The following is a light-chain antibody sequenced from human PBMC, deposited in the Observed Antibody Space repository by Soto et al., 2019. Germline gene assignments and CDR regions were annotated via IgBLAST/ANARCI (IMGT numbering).Light chain of an antibody. CDR3: QQYNNWPPIT. Sequence: EIVMTQSPATLSVSPGERATLSCRASQSVRSNVAWYQQNPCQAPRRLIYGASTRAAGIAARFSGTGSETECTLTISSLQSEDFAVYYGQQYNNWPPITFGQGTRMEIK. V-gene: IGKV3-15*01. CDR2: GAS. J-gene: IGKJ5*01. CDR1: QSVRSN.